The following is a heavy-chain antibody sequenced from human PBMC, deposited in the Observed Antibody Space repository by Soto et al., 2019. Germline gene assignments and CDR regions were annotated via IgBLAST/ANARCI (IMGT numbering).Heavy chain of an antibody. J-gene: IGHJ4*02. CDR2: MNPSSGDT. CDR1: GYSFSTYD. V-gene: IGHV1-8*01. CDR3: AKVSRRGSAIDFDY. Sequence: QVQLVQSGAEVKKPGASVKVSCKTSGYSFSTYDINWVRQATGQGLEWMGWMNPSSGDTGYAQKFQGRVAMTRDTSTTTAYMELYSLRSDDTAVYYCAKVSRRGSAIDFDYWGQGTLVTVSP. D-gene: IGHD3-10*01.